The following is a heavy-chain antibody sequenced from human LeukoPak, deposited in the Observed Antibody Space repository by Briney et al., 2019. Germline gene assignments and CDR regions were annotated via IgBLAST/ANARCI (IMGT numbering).Heavy chain of an antibody. D-gene: IGHD3-3*01. CDR2: IYYSGNT. CDR1: GGSISSYY. V-gene: IGHV4-59*01. CDR3: ARLWSEGNWENWFDP. Sequence: PSETLSLTCTVSGGSISSYYWSWIRQPPGKGLEWIGYIYYSGNTNYNPSLKCRVTISVDTSKNQFSLKLSSVTAADTAVYYCARLWSEGNWENWFDPWGQGTLVTVSS. J-gene: IGHJ5*02.